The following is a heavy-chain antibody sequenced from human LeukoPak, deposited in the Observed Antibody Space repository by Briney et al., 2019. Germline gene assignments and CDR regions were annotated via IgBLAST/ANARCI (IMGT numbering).Heavy chain of an antibody. CDR3: ARDIWQLVLYYGMDV. Sequence: ASVKVSCKASGGTFSSYAISWVRQAPGQGLEWMGRIIPILGIANYAQKFQGRVTITADKSTSTAYMELSSLRSEDTAVYYCARDIWQLVLYYGMDVWGQGTTVTVSS. V-gene: IGHV1-69*04. CDR1: GGTFSSYA. D-gene: IGHD6-13*01. J-gene: IGHJ6*02. CDR2: IIPILGIA.